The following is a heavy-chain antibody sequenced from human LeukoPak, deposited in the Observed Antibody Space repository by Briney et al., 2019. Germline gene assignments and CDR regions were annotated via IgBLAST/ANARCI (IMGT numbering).Heavy chain of an antibody. CDR3: ARSHGSGSYYNLNDY. D-gene: IGHD3-10*01. V-gene: IGHV4-59*01. Sequence: SETLSLTCTVSGGSIDNYYWSWIRQPPGKALEWIGYIYYDGSTNYNPSLRSRVTISLDMSKNQFSLKLNSVTAADTAVYYCARSHGSGSYYNLNDYWGQGTLVTVSS. CDR1: GGSIDNYY. CDR2: IYYDGST. J-gene: IGHJ4*02.